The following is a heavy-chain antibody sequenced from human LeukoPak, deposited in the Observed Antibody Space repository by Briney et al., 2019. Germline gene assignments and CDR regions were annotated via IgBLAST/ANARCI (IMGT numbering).Heavy chain of an antibody. J-gene: IGHJ4*02. Sequence: ASVKVSCKASGYTFTSYYMHWVRQAPGQGLEWMGIINPSGGSTSYAQKFQGRVTMTRDMSTSTVYMELSSLRSEDTAVYYCAKDEVGAKPVDYWGQGTLVTVSS. CDR3: AKDEVGAKPVDY. D-gene: IGHD1-26*01. CDR1: GYTFTSYY. CDR2: INPSGGST. V-gene: IGHV1-46*01.